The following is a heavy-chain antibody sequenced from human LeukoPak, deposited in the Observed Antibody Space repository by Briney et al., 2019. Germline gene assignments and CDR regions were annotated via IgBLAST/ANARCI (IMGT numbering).Heavy chain of an antibody. V-gene: IGHV3-23*01. CDR2: ITDNGRKT. J-gene: IGHJ4*02. CDR3: AKDQEVVVAATSDY. D-gene: IGHD2-15*01. CDR1: GLTFSSYA. Sequence: GGSLRLSCAASGLTFSSYAMNWVRQASGKGLEWVSGITDNGRKTYYADSVKGRFSISRDNSKNTLYLQMSDLRAEDTAVYYCAKDQEVVVAATSDYWGQGTLVTVSS.